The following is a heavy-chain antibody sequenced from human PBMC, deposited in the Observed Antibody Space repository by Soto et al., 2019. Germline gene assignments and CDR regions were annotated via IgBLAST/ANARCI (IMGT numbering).Heavy chain of an antibody. J-gene: IGHJ4*02. CDR3: AKDPYSYGYTDY. Sequence: EVQLLESGGGLVQPGGSLRLSCAASGFTFSSYAMSWVRQAPGKGLEWVSAISGSGGSTYYADSVKGRFTISRDNSKNTLYLQMNSLRAEGTAVYYCAKDPYSYGYTDYWGQGTLVTVSS. D-gene: IGHD5-18*01. CDR2: ISGSGGST. V-gene: IGHV3-23*01. CDR1: GFTFSSYA.